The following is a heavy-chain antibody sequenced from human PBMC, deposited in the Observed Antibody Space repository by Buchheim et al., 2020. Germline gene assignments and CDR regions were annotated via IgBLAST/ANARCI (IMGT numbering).Heavy chain of an antibody. CDR3: ARGSEYSSGWYSSAFDI. D-gene: IGHD6-19*01. CDR2: IWYDGSNK. Sequence: QVQLVESGGGVVQPGRSLRLSCAASGFTFSNYGMHWVRQAPGKGLEWVAVIWYDGSNKYYADSVKGRFTISRDNSKNTLYLQMNSLRAEDTAVYYCARGSEYSSGWYSSAFDIWGQGT. CDR1: GFTFSNYG. V-gene: IGHV3-33*01. J-gene: IGHJ3*02.